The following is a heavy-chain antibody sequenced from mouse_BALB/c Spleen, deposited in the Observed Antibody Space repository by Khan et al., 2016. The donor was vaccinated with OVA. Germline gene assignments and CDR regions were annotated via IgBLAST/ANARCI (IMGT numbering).Heavy chain of an antibody. CDR2: MSSGGDYT. J-gene: IGHJ3*01. D-gene: IGHD4-1*01. CDR1: GFTFSSYS. CDR3: ASHLTGSFAY. Sequence: EVELVESGGDLVKPGGSLKLSCAASGFTFSSYSMSWVRQIPDKRLEGVATMSSGGDYTYYPDSVKGRFTISRDNAKNTLYLQMRSLKSEDTAMYYCASHLTGSFAYWGQGTLVTVSA. V-gene: IGHV5-6*01.